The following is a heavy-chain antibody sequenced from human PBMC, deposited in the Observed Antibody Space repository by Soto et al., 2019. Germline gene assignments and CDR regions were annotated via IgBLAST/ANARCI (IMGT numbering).Heavy chain of an antibody. J-gene: IGHJ5*02. Sequence: SETLSLTCTVSGGSISSGGYYWSWIRQHPGKGLEWIGYIYYSGSTYYNPSLKSRVTISVDTSKNQFSLKLSSVTAADTAVYYCARGGNDILTGSGTDNWFDPWGQGTLVTVSS. CDR2: IYYSGST. V-gene: IGHV4-31*03. CDR3: ARGGNDILTGSGTDNWFDP. D-gene: IGHD3-9*01. CDR1: GGSISSGGYY.